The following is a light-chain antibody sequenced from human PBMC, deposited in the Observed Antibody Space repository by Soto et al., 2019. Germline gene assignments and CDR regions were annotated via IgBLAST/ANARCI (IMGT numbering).Light chain of an antibody. J-gene: IGKJ1*01. CDR2: ATS. CDR1: QSINRH. V-gene: IGKV1-39*01. Sequence: IQLTQSPSSLSASVGDKVTIACRASQSINRHLNWYQQRPGRAPKLLTYATSNLQSGVPSRFSGSGSGADFTLTISTLQPEDSATYFCQQSYSTPPTFGQGTNVEI. CDR3: QQSYSTPPT.